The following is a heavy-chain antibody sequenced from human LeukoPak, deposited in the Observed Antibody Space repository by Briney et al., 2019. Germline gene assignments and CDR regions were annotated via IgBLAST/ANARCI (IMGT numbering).Heavy chain of an antibody. J-gene: IGHJ4*02. CDR2: INPNSGGT. V-gene: IGHV1-2*02. D-gene: IGHD2-15*01. CDR3: ARGYCSGGSCYFDY. CDR1: GYTFTGYY. Sequence: ASVKVSCKASGYTFTGYYMHWVRQAPGQGLEWMGWINPNSGGTNYAQKFQGRVTMTRDTSISTAYMELGRLRSDDTAVYYCARGYCSGGSCYFDYWGQGTLVTVSS.